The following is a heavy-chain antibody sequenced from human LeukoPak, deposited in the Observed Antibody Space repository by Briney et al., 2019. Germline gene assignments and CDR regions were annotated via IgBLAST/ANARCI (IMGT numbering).Heavy chain of an antibody. V-gene: IGHV3-30*14. Sequence: PGGSLRLSCAASGFTFNNYAMHWVRQAPGEGLEWVAVISFDGTVQYYADSVGGRLTISRDNSKNTLYLQMNSLRAEDTAVYYCARGGSYLSAFDIWGQGTMVTVSS. CDR3: ARGGSYLSAFDI. D-gene: IGHD1-26*01. CDR1: GFTFNNYA. J-gene: IGHJ3*02. CDR2: ISFDGTVQ.